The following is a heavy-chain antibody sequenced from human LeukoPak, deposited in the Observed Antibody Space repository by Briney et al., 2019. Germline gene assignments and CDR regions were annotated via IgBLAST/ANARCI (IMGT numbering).Heavy chain of an antibody. CDR2: LRHSGSPK. CDR1: RFTFNDYY. Sequence: GGSLRLSCAASRFTFNDYYMSWIRQAPGKGLEWVSYLRHSGSPKYYADSVKGRFTISRDNAKNSLYLQMNSLRAEDTAVYYCARDSVVRGNIGNDMDVWGKGTTVTVSS. CDR3: ARDSVVRGNIGNDMDV. D-gene: IGHD3-10*02. V-gene: IGHV3-11*01. J-gene: IGHJ6*03.